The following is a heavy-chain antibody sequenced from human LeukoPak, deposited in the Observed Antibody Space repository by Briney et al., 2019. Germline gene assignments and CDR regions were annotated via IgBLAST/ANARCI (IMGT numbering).Heavy chain of an antibody. D-gene: IGHD4-17*01. J-gene: IGHJ4*02. V-gene: IGHV3-23*01. Sequence: GGTLRLSCAASGLTFSNHGMNWVRQAPGKGLGWLSGVSPPGGGTYYADSVKGRFTISRDDSKNTLSLQMNSLRAEDPAVYFCASRDSGDYPYFDYWGQGALVTVSS. CDR3: ASRDSGDYPYFDY. CDR2: VSPPGGGT. CDR1: GLTFSNHG.